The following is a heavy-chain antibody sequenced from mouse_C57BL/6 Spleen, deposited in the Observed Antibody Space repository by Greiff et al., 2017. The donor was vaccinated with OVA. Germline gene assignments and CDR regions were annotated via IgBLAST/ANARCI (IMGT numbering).Heavy chain of an antibody. CDR3: ATCAY. CDR2: ISYDGSN. J-gene: IGHJ3*01. Sequence: VQLKESGPGLVKPSQSLSLTCSVPGYSITSGYYWNWIRQFPGNKLEWMGYISYDGSNNYNPSLKNRISITRDTSKNQFFLKLNSVTTEDTATYYCATCAYWGQGTLVTVSA. V-gene: IGHV3-6*01. CDR1: GYSITSGYY.